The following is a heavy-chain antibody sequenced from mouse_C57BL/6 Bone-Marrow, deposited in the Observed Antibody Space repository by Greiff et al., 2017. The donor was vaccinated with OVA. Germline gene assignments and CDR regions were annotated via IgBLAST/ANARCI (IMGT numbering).Heavy chain of an antibody. D-gene: IGHD1-1*01. J-gene: IGHJ2*01. V-gene: IGHV6-6*01. Sequence: EVKLMESGGGLVQPGGSMKLSCAASGFTFSDAWMDWVRQSPEKGLEWVAEIRNKANNHATYYAESVKGRFTISRDDSKSSVYLQMNSLRAEDTGIDSGTRGERTVVGGGGFDYWGQGTTLTVSS. CDR2: IRNKANNHAT. CDR1: GFTFSDAW. CDR3: TRGERTVVGGGGFDY.